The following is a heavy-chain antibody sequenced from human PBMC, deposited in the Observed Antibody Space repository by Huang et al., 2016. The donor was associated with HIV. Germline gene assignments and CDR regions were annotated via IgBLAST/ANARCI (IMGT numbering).Heavy chain of an antibody. Sequence: QVQLQESGPGLVKPSETLSLTCTVSGGSISSHYWSWIRQPPGKGLEWLVSIYYSGSPNYNPSLKSRVTISVDTSKNHVSLKLSSVTAADTAVYYCARDGTAHYYYYMDVWGKGTTVTVSS. J-gene: IGHJ6*03. CDR3: ARDGTAHYYYYMDV. CDR1: GGSISSHY. V-gene: IGHV4-59*11. CDR2: IYYSGSP.